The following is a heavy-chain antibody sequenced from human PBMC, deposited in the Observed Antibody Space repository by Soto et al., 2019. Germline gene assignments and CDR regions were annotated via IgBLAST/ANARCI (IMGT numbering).Heavy chain of an antibody. CDR1: GGSLSGYY. CDR3: ARVTLRGGPDS. CDR2: IIHSRII. V-gene: IGHV4-34*12. J-gene: IGHJ5*01. D-gene: IGHD3-16*01. Sequence: SEALSLTSSVSGGSLSGYYWNWIRQPPGKGLEWIGEIIHSRIINYNPSLKSRVTISVDTANRQFSLHLSSVTAADTAVYYCARVTLRGGPDSWG.